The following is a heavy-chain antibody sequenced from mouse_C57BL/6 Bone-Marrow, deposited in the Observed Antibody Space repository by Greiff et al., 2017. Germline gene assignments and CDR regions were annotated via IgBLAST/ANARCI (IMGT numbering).Heavy chain of an antibody. D-gene: IGHD2-5*01. CDR1: GYTFTDYY. J-gene: IGHJ4*01. Sequence: VQLQQSGPELVKPGASVKISCKASGYTFTDYYMNWVKQSHGKSLEWIGDINPNNGGTSYNQKFKGKATLTVDKSSSTAYMELRSLTSEDSAVYYCARNAYYSNSYYAMDYGGQGTSVTVSS. CDR2: INPNNGGT. CDR3: ARNAYYSNSYYAMDY. V-gene: IGHV1-26*01.